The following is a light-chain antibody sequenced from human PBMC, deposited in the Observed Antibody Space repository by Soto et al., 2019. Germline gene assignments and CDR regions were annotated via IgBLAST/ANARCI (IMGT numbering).Light chain of an antibody. Sequence: EVVLAQSPATLSLSAGERATLSCRTSQSVSSSYLAWYQQKPGQAPRLLIYGASSRATGIPDRFSGSVSGTDFTLTISSLEPEDFAVYYCQQRSNWPRTFGQGTKVDI. CDR2: GAS. J-gene: IGKJ1*01. V-gene: IGKV3D-20*02. CDR3: QQRSNWPRT. CDR1: QSVSSSY.